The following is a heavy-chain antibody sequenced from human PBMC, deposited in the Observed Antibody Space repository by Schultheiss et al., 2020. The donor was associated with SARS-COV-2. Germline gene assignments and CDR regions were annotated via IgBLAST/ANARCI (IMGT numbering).Heavy chain of an antibody. J-gene: IGHJ4*02. CDR2: IYYSGST. CDR1: GGSFSGYY. CDR3: ARGRSSDY. D-gene: IGHD1-26*01. V-gene: IGHV4-34*01. Sequence: SQTLSLTCAVYGGSFSGYYWSWIRQPPGKGLEWIGYIYYSGSTYYNPSLKSLVTISVDTSKNQFSLKLSSVTAADTAVYYCARGRSSDYWGQGTLVTVSS.